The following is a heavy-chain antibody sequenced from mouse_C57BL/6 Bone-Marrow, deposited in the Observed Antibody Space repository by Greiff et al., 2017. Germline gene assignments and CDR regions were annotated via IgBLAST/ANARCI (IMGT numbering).Heavy chain of an antibody. Sequence: EVQLQQSGPELVKPGASVKISCKASGYTFTDYYMNWVKQSHGKSLEWIGDINPNNGGTSYNQKFKGKATLTVDKSSSTAYMELRSLTSEDSAVYYCASGKHPHYFDYWGQGTTLTVSS. CDR1: GYTFTDYY. D-gene: IGHD2-1*01. J-gene: IGHJ2*01. V-gene: IGHV1-26*01. CDR2: INPNNGGT. CDR3: ASGKHPHYFDY.